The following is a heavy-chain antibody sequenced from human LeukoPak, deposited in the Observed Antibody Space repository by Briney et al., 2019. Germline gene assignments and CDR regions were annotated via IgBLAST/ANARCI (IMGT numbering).Heavy chain of an antibody. CDR1: GGSFSGYY. CDR2: IYYSGST. D-gene: IGHD2-21*02. V-gene: IGHV4-34*01. Sequence: SETLSLTCAVYGGSFSGYYWNWIRQPPGKGLEWIGSIYYSGSTYYNPSLKSRVTISVDTSKNQFSLKLSSVTAADTAVYYCARHRGDTDYYYYGMDVWGQGTTVTVSS. CDR3: ARHRGDTDYYYYGMDV. J-gene: IGHJ6*02.